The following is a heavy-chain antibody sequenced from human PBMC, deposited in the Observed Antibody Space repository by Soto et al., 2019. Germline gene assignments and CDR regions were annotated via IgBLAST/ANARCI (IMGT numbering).Heavy chain of an antibody. CDR2: IYPGDSDT. V-gene: IGHV5-51*01. J-gene: IGHJ4*02. CDR1: GYSFTIYW. D-gene: IGHD3-22*01. Sequence: GESLKISCKGSGYSFTIYWICWVRQMPGKGLGWMGIIYPGDSDTRYNPSFQGQVTISVDKSTSTAYLEWNSLKASDTAIYYCARPEIPTRSNDYDYPFGLWGQGTLVTVS. CDR3: ARPEIPTRSNDYDYPFGL.